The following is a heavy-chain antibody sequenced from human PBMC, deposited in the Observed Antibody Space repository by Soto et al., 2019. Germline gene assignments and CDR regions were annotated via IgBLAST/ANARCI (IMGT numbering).Heavy chain of an antibody. CDR2: IKLDASEK. CDR3: ARDSGYGSGASGTHYLDF. Sequence: PGGSLRLSCAASGFTFSFYWTSWDRPAQGEGREWLGTIKLDASEKKYVDSVKGRFTMSRDNAKNSLYRQMDSLRAEDTAVSDCARDSGYGSGASGTHYLDFWGRGTLVTVSS. V-gene: IGHV3-7*01. CDR1: GFTFSFYW. J-gene: IGHJ4*01. D-gene: IGHD3-10*01.